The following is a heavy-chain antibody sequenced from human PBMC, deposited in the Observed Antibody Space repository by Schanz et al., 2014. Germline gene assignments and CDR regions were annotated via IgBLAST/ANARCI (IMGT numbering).Heavy chain of an antibody. CDR1: GFTFTTHS. J-gene: IGHJ4*02. Sequence: EVQLLESGGGLVQPGGSLRLSCAAPGFTFTTHSMTWVRQAPGKGLEWVSGISGSGGSTYYADSVKGRFTISRDNSKTTLSLQMNSLRAEDTAVYYCAKGLYYDNTGGGFAYWGQGTLVTVSS. D-gene: IGHD3-16*01. CDR2: ISGSGGST. CDR3: AKGLYYDNTGGGFAY. V-gene: IGHV3-23*01.